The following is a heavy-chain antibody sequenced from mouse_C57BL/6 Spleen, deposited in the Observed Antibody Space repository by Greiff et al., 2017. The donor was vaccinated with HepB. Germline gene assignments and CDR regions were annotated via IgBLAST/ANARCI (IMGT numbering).Heavy chain of an antibody. CDR2: ISNGGGST. Sequence: EVMLVESGGGLVQPGGSLKLSCAASGFTFSDYYMYWVRQTPEKRLEWVAYISNGGGSTYYPDTVKGRFTISRDNAKNTLYLQMSRLKSEDTAMYYCARPPHGDYAMDYWGQGTSVTVSS. CDR3: ARPPHGDYAMDY. V-gene: IGHV5-12*01. J-gene: IGHJ4*01. CDR1: GFTFSDYY.